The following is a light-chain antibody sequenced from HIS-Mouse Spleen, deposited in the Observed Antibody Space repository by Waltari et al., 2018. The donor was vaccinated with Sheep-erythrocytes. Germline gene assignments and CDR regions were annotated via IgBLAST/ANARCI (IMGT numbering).Light chain of an antibody. CDR3: QQYNSYPLT. CDR2: KAS. V-gene: IGKV1-5*03. CDR1: QSISSW. Sequence: DIQMTQSPSTLSASVGDRVPITCRASQSISSWLAWYQQKPGKAPKLLIFKASSLESGVTSRFSGSGSGTEFTLTISSLQPDDFATYYCQQYNSYPLTFGGGTKVEIK. J-gene: IGKJ4*01.